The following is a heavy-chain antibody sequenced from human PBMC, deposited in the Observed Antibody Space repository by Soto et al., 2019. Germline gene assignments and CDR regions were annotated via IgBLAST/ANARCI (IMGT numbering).Heavy chain of an antibody. CDR2: MNPSRGKT. J-gene: IGHJ4*02. D-gene: IGHD6-13*01. CDR1: GYSFTSLD. Sequence: GASVKVSCKTSGYSFTSLDINWVRQAPGQGPEWMGWMNPSRGKTGYAQKFQDRVIMTRDTSTSTAYMELRSLRYEDTAVYYWGRGVRAGIDHWGQGTLVTVSS. V-gene: IGHV1-8*01. CDR3: GRGVRAGIDH.